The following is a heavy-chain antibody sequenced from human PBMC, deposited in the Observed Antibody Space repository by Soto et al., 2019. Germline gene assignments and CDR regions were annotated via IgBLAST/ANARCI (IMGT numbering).Heavy chain of an antibody. V-gene: IGHV1-58*01. Sequence: SVTVCCKASGFTFTSSAVHWVRQARGQRLEWIGWIVVGSGNTNYAQKFQERVTITRDMSTSTAYMELSSLRSEDTAVYYCAASRYDFWTNYDYWGQGTLVTVSS. CDR2: IVVGSGNT. CDR3: AASRYDFWTNYDY. J-gene: IGHJ4*02. D-gene: IGHD3-3*01. CDR1: GFTFTSSA.